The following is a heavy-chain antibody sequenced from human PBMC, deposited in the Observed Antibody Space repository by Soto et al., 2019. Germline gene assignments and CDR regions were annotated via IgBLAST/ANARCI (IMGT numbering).Heavy chain of an antibody. D-gene: IGHD3-3*01. CDR1: GGSFSGYY. J-gene: IGHJ6*02. CDR2: INHSGST. Sequence: NPSETLSLTCAVYGGSFSGYYWSWIRQPPGKGLEWIGEINHSGSTNYNPSLKSRVNISVDTSKNQFSLKLSSVTAADTAVYYCARVTRITIFGVVSYGMDVWGQGTTVTVSS. V-gene: IGHV4-34*01. CDR3: ARVTRITIFGVVSYGMDV.